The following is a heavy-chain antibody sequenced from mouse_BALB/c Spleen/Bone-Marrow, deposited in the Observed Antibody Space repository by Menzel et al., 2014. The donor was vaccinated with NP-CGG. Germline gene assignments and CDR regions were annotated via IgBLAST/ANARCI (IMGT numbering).Heavy chain of an antibody. CDR2: IYPGNSDT. V-gene: IGHV1-5*01. CDR1: DYTFTSYR. J-gene: IGHJ1*01. Sequence: VQLQQSGTVLARPGASVKMSCKASDYTFTSYRMHWLKQRPGQGLEWIGAIYPGNSDTSYNQKFKGKAELTAVTSTSTAYMDLSSLTNEDSAVYYCTLAYFGQGDWFFDVWGAGITVTVSS. D-gene: IGHD2-10*01. CDR3: TLAYFGQGDWFFDV.